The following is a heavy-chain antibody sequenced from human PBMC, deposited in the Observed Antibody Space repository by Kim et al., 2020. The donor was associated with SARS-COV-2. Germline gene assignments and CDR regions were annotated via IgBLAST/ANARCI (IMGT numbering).Heavy chain of an antibody. CDR1: GFTFSSFE. J-gene: IGHJ5*01. CDR3: TRVFHYESSGYYYSWFDS. D-gene: IGHD3-22*01. CDR2: IDSSGTTI. Sequence: GGSLRLSCVASGFTFSSFEMNWVRQAPGKGLEWVSYIDSSGTTIYYADSVKGRFTISRDDAKNSLYLQMNSLRAEDTAVYYCTRVFHYESSGYYYSWFDSWGQGTLVTVSS. V-gene: IGHV3-48*03.